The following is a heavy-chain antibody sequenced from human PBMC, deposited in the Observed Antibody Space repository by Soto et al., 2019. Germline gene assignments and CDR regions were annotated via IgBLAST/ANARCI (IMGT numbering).Heavy chain of an antibody. J-gene: IGHJ4*01. D-gene: IGHD5-12*01. V-gene: IGHV3-30-3*01. CDR3: ASTKWQFVTLDY. CDR1: GFTFSDYA. CDR2: ISYDGSET. Sequence: GGSLRLSCAASGFTFSDYAVHWIRQAPGKGLEWVALISYDGSETYYADSVKGRLTISRDNSKNTLYLQMNSLRFEDTAVYYCASTKWQFVTLDYWGQGTLVTVYS.